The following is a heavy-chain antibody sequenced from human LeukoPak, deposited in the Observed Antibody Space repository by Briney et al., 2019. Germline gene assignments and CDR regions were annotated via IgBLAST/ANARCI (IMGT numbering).Heavy chain of an antibody. J-gene: IGHJ4*02. Sequence: GGSLRLSCAASGFSFSSWSMSWVRQAPGKRLEWVANMKEDGSEIYYVDSVQGRFTISRDNAKSSVYLQMNSLRGEDAAVYYCARENWGRFDYWGQGTLVTVSS. D-gene: IGHD7-27*01. V-gene: IGHV3-7*01. CDR3: ARENWGRFDY. CDR1: GFSFSSWS. CDR2: MKEDGSEI.